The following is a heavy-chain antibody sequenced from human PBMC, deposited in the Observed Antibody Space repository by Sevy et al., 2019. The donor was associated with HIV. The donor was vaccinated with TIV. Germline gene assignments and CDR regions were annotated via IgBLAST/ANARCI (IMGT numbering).Heavy chain of an antibody. J-gene: IGHJ6*02. CDR2: ISNSGST. CDR3: AREDRDIVYGMYV. Sequence: SETLSLTCTVSGGSISRGDYYWSWIRQHPGKGLEWIGYISNSGSTYYNPSLKSRVTISVDTSKNQFSLKLSSVTAADTAVYYCAREDRDIVYGMYVWGQGTTVTVSS. D-gene: IGHD2-15*01. V-gene: IGHV4-31*03. CDR1: GGSISRGDYY.